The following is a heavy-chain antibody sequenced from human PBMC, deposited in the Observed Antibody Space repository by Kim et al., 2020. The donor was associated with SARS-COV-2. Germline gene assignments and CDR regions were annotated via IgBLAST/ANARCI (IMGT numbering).Heavy chain of an antibody. V-gene: IGHV3-9*01. J-gene: IGHJ6*02. Sequence: GGSLRLSCAASGFTFDDYAMHWVRQAPGKGLEWVSGISWNSGSIGYADSVKGRFTISRDNAKNSLYLQMNSLRAEDTALYYCVKIRWDFTDYGMDVWGQGTTVTVSS. CDR1: GFTFDDYA. D-gene: IGHD2-8*02. CDR3: VKIRWDFTDYGMDV. CDR2: ISWNSGSI.